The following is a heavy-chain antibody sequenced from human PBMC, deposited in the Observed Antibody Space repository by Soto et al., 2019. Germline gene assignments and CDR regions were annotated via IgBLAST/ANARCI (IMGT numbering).Heavy chain of an antibody. CDR2: ISGSGGST. J-gene: IGHJ5*02. CDR1: GFTFSSYA. D-gene: IGHD6-19*01. CDR3: AKDKLAVAGTWFDP. Sequence: EVQLLESGGGLVQPGGSLRLSCAASGFTFSSYAMSWVRQAPGKGLEWVSDISGSGGSTYYADSVKGRFTISRDNSKNTLYLQMNSLRGEDTAVYFCAKDKLAVAGTWFDPWGQGNLVTVSS. V-gene: IGHV3-23*01.